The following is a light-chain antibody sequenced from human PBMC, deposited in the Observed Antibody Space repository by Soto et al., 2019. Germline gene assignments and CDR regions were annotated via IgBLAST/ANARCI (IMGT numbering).Light chain of an antibody. CDR3: SSYTSSSTYV. CDR1: SSDVGGYNY. J-gene: IGLJ1*01. CDR2: DVS. Sequence: QSALTQPASVSGSPGQSITISCTGTSSDVGGYNYVSWYQQHPAKAPKLMIYDVSNRPSGVSNRFSGSKSGNTASLTISVLQAEDEADYSCSSYTSSSTYVFGTGTKLTVL. V-gene: IGLV2-14*01.